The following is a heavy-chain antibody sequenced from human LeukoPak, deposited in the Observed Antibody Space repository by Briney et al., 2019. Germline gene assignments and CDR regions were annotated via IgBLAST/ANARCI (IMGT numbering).Heavy chain of an antibody. CDR3: ARGGSLNWLDP. D-gene: IGHD6-13*01. CDR2: IVVGSGNT. Sequence: SVKVSCKASGFTFTSSAMQWVRQARGQRLEWIGWIVVGSGNTNYAQKFQERVTITRDMSTSTVYMELSSLRSDDTAVYYCARGGSLNWLDPWGQGTLVTVSS. J-gene: IGHJ5*02. CDR1: GFTFTSSA. V-gene: IGHV1-58*02.